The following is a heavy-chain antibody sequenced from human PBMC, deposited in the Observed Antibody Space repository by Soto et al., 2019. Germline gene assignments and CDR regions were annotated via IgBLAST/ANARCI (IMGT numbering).Heavy chain of an antibody. Sequence: QVQLQESGPGLVKPSETLSLTCTVSGGSISSYYWSWIRQPPGKGLEWIGYIYYSGSTNYNPSLKSRVTISVDTSKNQFSLKLSSVTAADTAVYYCARSPRSYCSSTSCEPRNWFDPWGQGTLVTVSS. V-gene: IGHV4-59*01. J-gene: IGHJ5*02. CDR1: GGSISSYY. CDR2: IYYSGST. D-gene: IGHD2-2*01. CDR3: ARSPRSYCSSTSCEPRNWFDP.